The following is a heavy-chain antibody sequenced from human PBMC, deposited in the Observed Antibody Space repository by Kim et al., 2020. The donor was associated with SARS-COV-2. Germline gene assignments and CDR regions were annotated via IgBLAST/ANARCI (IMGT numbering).Heavy chain of an antibody. CDR1: GFTFSSYG. D-gene: IGHD1-1*01. J-gene: IGHJ4*02. CDR2: ISYDGSNK. CDR3: AKDRILKPNWNMRVRFDY. V-gene: IGHV3-30*18. Sequence: GGSLRLSCAASGFTFSSYGMHWVRQAPGKGLEWVAVISYDGSNKYYADSVKGRFTISRDNSKNTLYLQMNSLRAEDTAVYYCAKDRILKPNWNMRVRFDYSGQETLVTASS.